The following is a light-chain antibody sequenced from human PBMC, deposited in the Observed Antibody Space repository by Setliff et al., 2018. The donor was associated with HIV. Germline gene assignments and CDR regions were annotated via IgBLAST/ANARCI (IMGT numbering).Light chain of an antibody. Sequence: QSVLTQPVSLSGSPGQSITISCTGTNTDIGAYKYVPWYQQHPGRAPKLIIYDVSSRPSGVSSRFSGSKSGNTASLTISGLHSDDEADYYCLSYTSASTWVFGGGTKVTVL. CDR3: LSYTSASTWV. V-gene: IGLV2-14*03. CDR1: NTDIGAYKY. J-gene: IGLJ3*02. CDR2: DVS.